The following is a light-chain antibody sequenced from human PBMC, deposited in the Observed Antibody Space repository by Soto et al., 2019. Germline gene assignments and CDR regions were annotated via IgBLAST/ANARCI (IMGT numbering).Light chain of an antibody. Sequence: DIQMTQSPSTLSASVGDRVTITCRASPSINSWLAWYQQKPGKAPKLLIYDASSLESGVPSRFSGSGSGTEFTRTISSLQPDDFAPYYCQQYNSYSWTFGQVTKVDIK. V-gene: IGKV1-5*01. CDR3: QQYNSYSWT. J-gene: IGKJ1*01. CDR2: DAS. CDR1: PSINSW.